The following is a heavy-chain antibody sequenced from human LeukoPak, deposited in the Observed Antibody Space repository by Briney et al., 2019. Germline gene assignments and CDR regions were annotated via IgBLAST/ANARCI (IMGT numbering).Heavy chain of an antibody. V-gene: IGHV5-51*01. CDR2: IYPGDSDT. CDR3: ARLGIVATIHYGMDV. J-gene: IGHJ6*02. CDR1: GYSFTSNW. Sequence: GESLKISCKGSGYSFTSNWIGWVRQMPGKGLEWMGIIYPGDSDTRYSPSFQGQVTISADKSISTAYLQWSSLKASDTAMYYCARLGIVATIHYGMDVWGQGTTVTVSS. D-gene: IGHD5-12*01.